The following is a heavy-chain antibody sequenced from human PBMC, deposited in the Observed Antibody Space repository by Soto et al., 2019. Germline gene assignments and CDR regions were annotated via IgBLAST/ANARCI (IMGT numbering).Heavy chain of an antibody. D-gene: IGHD4-17*01. Sequence: ASVKVSCKASGYTLTSYYMHWVRQAPGQGLEWMGIINPSGGSTSYAQKFQGRVTMTRDTSTSTVYMELSSLRSEDTAVYYCARDGMTTVTTEWNDAFDIWGQGTMVTVSS. CDR3: ARDGMTTVTTEWNDAFDI. CDR1: GYTLTSYY. J-gene: IGHJ3*02. CDR2: INPSGGST. V-gene: IGHV1-46*01.